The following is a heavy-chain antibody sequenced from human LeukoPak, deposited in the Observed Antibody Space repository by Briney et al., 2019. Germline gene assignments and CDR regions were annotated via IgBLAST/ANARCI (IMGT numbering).Heavy chain of an antibody. CDR3: AAGGIYSLLDY. CDR1: GYSLTDLS. J-gene: IGHJ4*02. CDR2: FDPEHREA. Sequence: ASVKVSCKVSGYSLTDLSMHWVLQAPGNGLEWMGGFDPEHREAIYAQKFQGRVSMTEDTSTGTAYMELSSLRSEDTAVYYCAAGGIYSLLDYWGQGTLVTVSS. D-gene: IGHD1-26*01. V-gene: IGHV1-24*01.